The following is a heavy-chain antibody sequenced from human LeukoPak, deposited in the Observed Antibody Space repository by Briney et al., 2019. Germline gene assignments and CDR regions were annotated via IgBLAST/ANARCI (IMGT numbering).Heavy chain of an antibody. J-gene: IGHJ6*03. D-gene: IGHD3-22*01. CDR3: ARARSDYYDSSGYYYYYYYMDV. Sequence: SETLSLTCTVSGGSISSSSYYWGWIRQPPGKGLEWIGSIYYSGSTYYNPSLKSRVTISVDTSKNQFSLKLSSVTAADTAVYYCARARSDYYDSSGYYYYYYYMDVWGKGTTVTISS. V-gene: IGHV4-39*07. CDR2: IYYSGST. CDR1: GGSISSSSYY.